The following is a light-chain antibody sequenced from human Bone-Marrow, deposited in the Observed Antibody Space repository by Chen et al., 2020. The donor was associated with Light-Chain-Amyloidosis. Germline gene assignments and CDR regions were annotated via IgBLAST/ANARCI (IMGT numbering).Light chain of an antibody. CDR1: QSVLYSSNNKNY. CDR2: WAS. CDR3: QQYYSTPLT. Sequence: DIVMTQSPDSLAVSLGERATINCKSSQSVLYSSNNKNYLAWYQQKPGQPPKLLIYWASTRESGVPDRVSGSASGTDFTLTISSLQAEDVAVYYCQQYYSTPLTFGGGTKVEIK. V-gene: IGKV4-1*01. J-gene: IGKJ4*01.